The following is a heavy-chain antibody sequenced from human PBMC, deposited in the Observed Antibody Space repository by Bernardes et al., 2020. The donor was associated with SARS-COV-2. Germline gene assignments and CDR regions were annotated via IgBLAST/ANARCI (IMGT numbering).Heavy chain of an antibody. D-gene: IGHD2-15*01. V-gene: IGHV3-30*03. Sequence: GGSLRLSCAASGFTFSSYGMHWVRQAPGKGLEWVAVISYDGGEKFYADSVKGRFTISRDNSKNTLYLQMNSLRAEDTAVYYCATTPQYEYTRVFDFWGQGILVTVSS. CDR3: ATTPQYEYTRVFDF. J-gene: IGHJ4*02. CDR1: GFTFSSYG. CDR2: ISYDGGEK.